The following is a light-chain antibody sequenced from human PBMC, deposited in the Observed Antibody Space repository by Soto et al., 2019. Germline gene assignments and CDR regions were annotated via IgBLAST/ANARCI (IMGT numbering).Light chain of an antibody. Sequence: DSQMTQSPSSLSASVGDIVTITCRASQSVSSYLNWYQQKPGKAPKLLIYAVHSLQNGVPSRFRGSGSGTDFALTISSLRPEDFATYYCQQSYRTPTFGQGTKVDIK. V-gene: IGKV1-39*01. CDR3: QQSYRTPT. CDR2: AVH. J-gene: IGKJ1*01. CDR1: QSVSSY.